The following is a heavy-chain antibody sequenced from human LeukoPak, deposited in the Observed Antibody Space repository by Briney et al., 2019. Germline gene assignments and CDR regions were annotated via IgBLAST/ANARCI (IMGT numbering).Heavy chain of an antibody. V-gene: IGHV3-7*01. J-gene: IGHJ4*02. CDR2: INQDESAK. CDR1: GFTFSSYW. Sequence: GGSLRLSCAASGFTFSSYWMSWVRQAPGKGLEWVASINQDESAKRYVDSVKGRFTISRDNTKNSLFLQMNSLRAEDTAVYYCARDGHVVVITGIGYWGQGTLVTVSS. D-gene: IGHD3-22*01. CDR3: ARDGHVVVITGIGY.